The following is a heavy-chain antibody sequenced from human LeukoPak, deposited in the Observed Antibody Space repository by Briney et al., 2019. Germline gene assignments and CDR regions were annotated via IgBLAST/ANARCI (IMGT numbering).Heavy chain of an antibody. D-gene: IGHD3-22*01. CDR2: ISSSSSYI. CDR1: GFTFSSYS. V-gene: IGHV3-21*01. J-gene: IGHJ4*02. Sequence: GGSLRLSCAASGFTFSSYSMNWVRQAPGKGLEWVSSISSSSSYIYYADSVKGRFTISRDNAKNSLYLQMNSLRAEDTAVYYCARGSKTYYYDSSGYYLFDYWGQGTQVTVSS. CDR3: ARGSKTYYYDSSGYYLFDY.